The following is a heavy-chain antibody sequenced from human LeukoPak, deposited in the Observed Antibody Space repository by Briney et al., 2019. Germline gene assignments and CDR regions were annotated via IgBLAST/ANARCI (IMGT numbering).Heavy chain of an antibody. Sequence: GGSLRLSCAASGFSFSSNGMSWVRQAPGKGLEWISYISGSGFTIHYADSVKGRFTISRDNAKNSLYLQMNSLRAEDTAVYYCARGVPKTSYYYYYMDVWGKGTTVTVSS. CDR1: GFSFSSNG. CDR3: ARGVPKTSYYYYYMDV. V-gene: IGHV3-48*01. D-gene: IGHD4-11*01. J-gene: IGHJ6*03. CDR2: ISGSGFTI.